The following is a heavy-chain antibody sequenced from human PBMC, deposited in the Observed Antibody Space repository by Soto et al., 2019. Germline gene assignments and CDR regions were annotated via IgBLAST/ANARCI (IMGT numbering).Heavy chain of an antibody. CDR3: ARGPGYYFDY. J-gene: IGHJ4*02. CDR1: GFTFSSYA. CDR2: ISSNGGST. Sequence: EVQLVESGGGXVQPGGSXXLSCAASGFTFSSYAMHWVRQAPGKGLEYVSAISSNGGSTYYANSVKGRFTISRDNSKNTLYLQMGSLRAEDMAVYYCARGPGYYFDYWGQGTLVTVSS. V-gene: IGHV3-64*01.